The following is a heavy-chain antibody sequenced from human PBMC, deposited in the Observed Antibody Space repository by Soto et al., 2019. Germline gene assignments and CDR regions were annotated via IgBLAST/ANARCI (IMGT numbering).Heavy chain of an antibody. CDR3: ARAPRYSGSYLDY. CDR2: ISSSSSYI. J-gene: IGHJ4*02. Sequence: EVQLVESGGGLVKPGGSLRLSCAASGFTFSSYSMNWVHQAPGKGLEWVSSISSSSSYIYYADSVKGRFTISRDNAKNSLYLQMNSLRAEDTAVYYCARAPRYSGSYLDYWGQGTLVTVSS. V-gene: IGHV3-21*01. D-gene: IGHD1-26*01. CDR1: GFTFSSYS.